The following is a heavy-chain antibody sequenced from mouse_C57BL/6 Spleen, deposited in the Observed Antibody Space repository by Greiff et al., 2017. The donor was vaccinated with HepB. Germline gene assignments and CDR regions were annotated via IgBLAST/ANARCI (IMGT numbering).Heavy chain of an antibody. D-gene: IGHD1-1*01. V-gene: IGHV1-26*01. CDR1: GYTFTDHY. CDR3: AVGGNYFDY. Sequence: VQLQQSGPELVKPGASVKISCKASGYTFTDHYMNWVKQSHGKSLEWIGDINPNNGGTSYNQKFKGKATLTVDKSSSTAYMELRSLTSADSAVYYCAVGGNYFDYWGQGTTLTVSS. CDR2: INPNNGGT. J-gene: IGHJ2*01.